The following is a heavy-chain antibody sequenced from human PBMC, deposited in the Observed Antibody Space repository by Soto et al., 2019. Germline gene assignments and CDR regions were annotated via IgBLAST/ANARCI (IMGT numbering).Heavy chain of an antibody. J-gene: IGHJ4*02. Sequence: QVQLVQSGAEVQKPGSSVKVSCKASGGTFSSYAISWVRQAPGQGLEWMGGIIPIFGTANYAQKFQGRVTIAADESTSTAYMGLSSLRSEDTAVYYCARGGANYYDSSGYYYFHYWGQGTLVTVSS. CDR1: GGTFSSYA. CDR3: ARGGANYYDSSGYYYFHY. V-gene: IGHV1-69*01. D-gene: IGHD3-22*01. CDR2: IIPIFGTA.